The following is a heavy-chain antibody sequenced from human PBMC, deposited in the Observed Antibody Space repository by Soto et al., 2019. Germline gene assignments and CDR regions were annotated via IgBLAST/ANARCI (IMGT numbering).Heavy chain of an antibody. Sequence: SETLSLTCIVSGGSISSGDYYWSWIRQPPGKGLEWIGYIYYSGSTYYNPSLKSRVTISVDTSKNQFSLKLSSVTAADTAVYYCAREMITFGGVIAPNGMDVWGQGTTVTVSS. CDR1: GGSISSGDYY. J-gene: IGHJ6*02. V-gene: IGHV4-30-4*01. CDR3: AREMITFGGVIAPNGMDV. CDR2: IYYSGST. D-gene: IGHD3-16*02.